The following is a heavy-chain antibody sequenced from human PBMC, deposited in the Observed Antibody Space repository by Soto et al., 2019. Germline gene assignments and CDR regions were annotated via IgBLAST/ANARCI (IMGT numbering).Heavy chain of an antibody. J-gene: IGHJ4*02. CDR3: ARRIAVAGTYDH. Sequence: EVQLVESGGGVVQPGGSLRLSCAASGFTFNSYWMHWVRQVPGKGLECVSRIDGDGTTTHYADSVKGRFTISRDNAKNTLYLQRNSQRAEDSAVYLCARRIAVAGTYDHWGQGTLVTVSS. CDR2: IDGDGTTT. D-gene: IGHD6-19*01. V-gene: IGHV3-74*01. CDR1: GFTFNSYW.